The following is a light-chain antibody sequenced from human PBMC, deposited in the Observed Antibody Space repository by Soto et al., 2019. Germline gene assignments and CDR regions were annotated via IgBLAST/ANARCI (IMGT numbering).Light chain of an antibody. CDR3: QQYGSSRT. V-gene: IGKV3-20*01. CDR1: QSVSNNY. CDR2: GAS. J-gene: IGKJ1*01. Sequence: EIVLAQSPGTLSLSPVERATLSCRASQSVSNNYLAWYQQKPGQAPRLLIHGASRRATGIPDRFSGSGSGTDFTLTITRLEPEDFAVYYCQQYGSSRTFGQGTKV.